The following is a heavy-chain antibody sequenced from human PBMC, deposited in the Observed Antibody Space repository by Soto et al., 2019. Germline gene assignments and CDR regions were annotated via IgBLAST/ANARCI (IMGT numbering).Heavy chain of an antibody. V-gene: IGHV3-48*01. CDR1: GFTFSSYS. D-gene: IGHD1-7*01. J-gene: IGHJ5*02. CDR3: ARDYLTGTSAWFDP. CDR2: TSSSSSTI. Sequence: GGSLRLSCAASGFTFSSYSMNWVRQAPGKGLEWVSYTSSSSSTIYYADSVKGRFTISRDNAKNSLYLQMNSLRAEDTAVYYCARDYLTGTSAWFDPWGQGTLVTVSS.